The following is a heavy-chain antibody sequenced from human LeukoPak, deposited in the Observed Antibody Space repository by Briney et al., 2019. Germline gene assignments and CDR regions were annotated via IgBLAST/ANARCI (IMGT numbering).Heavy chain of an antibody. Sequence: GGSLRLSCAASGFIFSNCAMYWVRQAPGKGLEWVSTISASGGSTYYADSVKGRFTISRDNSKNTLYVQMNSLRAADTAVYYCAKRIGPGISAFDIWGQGTMVSVSS. V-gene: IGHV3-23*01. D-gene: IGHD3-10*01. CDR2: ISASGGST. CDR3: AKRIGPGISAFDI. J-gene: IGHJ3*02. CDR1: GFIFSNCA.